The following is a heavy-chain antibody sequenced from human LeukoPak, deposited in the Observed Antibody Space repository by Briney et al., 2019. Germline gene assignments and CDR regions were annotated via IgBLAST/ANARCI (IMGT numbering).Heavy chain of an antibody. Sequence: ASVKVSCKISGDRSSTYGINWVRQAPGQGLEWLGWINRNNGKTKYGQKFQGRVTITADKSTSTAYMELSRLRSDDTAVYYCARVGYSYGLNFDYWGQGTLVTVSS. CDR1: GDRSSTYG. CDR3: ARVGYSYGLNFDY. V-gene: IGHV1-18*01. J-gene: IGHJ4*02. D-gene: IGHD5-18*01. CDR2: INRNNGKT.